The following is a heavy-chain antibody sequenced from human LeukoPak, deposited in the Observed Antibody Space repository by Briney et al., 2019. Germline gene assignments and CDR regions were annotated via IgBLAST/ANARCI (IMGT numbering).Heavy chain of an antibody. CDR1: GFTFSIYG. Sequence: GGSLRLSCAASGFTFSIYGMHWVRQAPGKGLEWVAVIWYDGSNEYYADSVKGRFTISRDNSKNTLYLQMNSLRAEDTAVYYRAKDSGSYSNYETNWGQGTLVTVSA. CDR2: IWYDGSNE. V-gene: IGHV3-33*06. CDR3: AKDSGSYSNYETN. D-gene: IGHD4-11*01. J-gene: IGHJ4*02.